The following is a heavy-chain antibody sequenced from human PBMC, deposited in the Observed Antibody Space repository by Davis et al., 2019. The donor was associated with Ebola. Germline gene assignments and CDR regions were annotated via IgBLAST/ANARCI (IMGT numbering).Heavy chain of an antibody. V-gene: IGHV3-23*01. D-gene: IGHD4-23*01. CDR2: ISGSGGST. J-gene: IGHJ3*02. CDR1: GFTFSSYA. CDR3: ARVKGGNQPHLDAFDI. Sequence: PGGSLRLSCAASGFTFSSYAMSWVRQAPGKGLEWVSAISGSGGSTYYADSVKGRFTISRDNSKNTLYLQMNSLRAEDTAVYYCARVKGGNQPHLDAFDIWGQGTMVTVSS.